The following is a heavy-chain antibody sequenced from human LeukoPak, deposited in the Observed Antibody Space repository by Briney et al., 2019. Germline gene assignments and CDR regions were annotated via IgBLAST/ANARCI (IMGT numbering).Heavy chain of an antibody. V-gene: IGHV3-30-3*01. CDR2: ISYDGSNK. D-gene: IGHD2-2*01. J-gene: IGHJ4*02. CDR3: ARDWSQPAFDY. CDR1: GFTFSSYA. Sequence: GGSLRLSCAASGFTFSSYAMHWVRQAPGKGLEWVAVISYDGSNKYYADSVKGRFTISRDNSKNTLYLQMNSLRAEDTAVYYCARDWSQPAFDYWGQGTLVTVSS.